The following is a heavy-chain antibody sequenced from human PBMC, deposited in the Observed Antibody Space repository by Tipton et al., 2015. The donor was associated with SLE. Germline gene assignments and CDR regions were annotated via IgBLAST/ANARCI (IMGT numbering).Heavy chain of an antibody. D-gene: IGHD1-26*01. CDR1: GGSISSSYS. V-gene: IGHV4-39*07. Sequence: LRLSCTVSGGSISSSYSWGGIRQSPGKGLEWIWSISYTGSTYYNPPLKSRVTISVDMSKNQFSLKLTSVTAADTAVYYCARDGFSGSGSSRFDYWGQGTLVTVSS. CDR3: ARDGFSGSGSSRFDY. J-gene: IGHJ4*02. CDR2: ISYTGST.